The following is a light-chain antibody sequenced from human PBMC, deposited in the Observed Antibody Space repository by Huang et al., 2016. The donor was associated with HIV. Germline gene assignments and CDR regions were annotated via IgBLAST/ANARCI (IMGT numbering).Light chain of an antibody. CDR2: LSS. J-gene: IGKJ5*01. CDR1: QSLLHSHGYHY. Sequence: IVITQSPLSLPVTPGEPASISCRSSQSLLHSHGYHYLDWYRQKPGQAPQLLISLSSIRASGVPDRFSGSGSVTDFTLKIGRVEAEDVGIYFCMQALQTPRTFGQGTRLEIK. CDR3: MQALQTPRT. V-gene: IGKV2-28*01.